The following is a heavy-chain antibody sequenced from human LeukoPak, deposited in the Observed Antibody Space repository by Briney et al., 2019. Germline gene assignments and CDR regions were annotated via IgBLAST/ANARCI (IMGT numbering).Heavy chain of an antibody. D-gene: IGHD5-12*01. V-gene: IGHV4-39*07. CDR3: ARGTRLRLDQGFDY. J-gene: IGHJ4*02. Sequence: SETLSLTCTVSGGSISSSSYYWGWIRQPPGKGLEWIGSIYYSGSTYYSPSLKSRVTISVDTSKNQFSLKLSSVTAADTAVYYCARGTRLRLDQGFDYWGQGTLVTVSS. CDR2: IYYSGST. CDR1: GGSISSSSYY.